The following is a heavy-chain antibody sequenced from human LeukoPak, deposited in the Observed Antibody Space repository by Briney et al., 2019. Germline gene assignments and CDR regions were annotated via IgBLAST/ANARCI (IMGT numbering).Heavy chain of an antibody. Sequence: SETLSLTCIVSGGSISTSAYYWGWIRQPPGEGLQWIGSIYYSGNTYYNSSLKSRVTISVDTSKNQFSLKLSSVTAADTAVYYCARVSGTYDAFDIWGQGTMVTVSS. CDR3: ARVSGTYDAFDI. D-gene: IGHD3-3*02. CDR1: GGSISTSAYY. CDR2: IYYSGNT. J-gene: IGHJ3*02. V-gene: IGHV4-39*01.